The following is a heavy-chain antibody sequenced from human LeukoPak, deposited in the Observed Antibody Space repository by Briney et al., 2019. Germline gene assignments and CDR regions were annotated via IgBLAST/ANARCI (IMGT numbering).Heavy chain of an antibody. V-gene: IGHV3-23*01. D-gene: IGHD3-22*01. CDR1: GFTFSSYA. Sequence: GGSLRLSCAASGFTFSSYAMSWVRQAPGKGLEWVSAISGSGGNTYYADSVKGRFTISRDNSKNTLYLQMNNLRAEDTAVYYCAKGLPWLPLYYFDYWGQGTLVTVSS. CDR2: ISGSGGNT. CDR3: AKGLPWLPLYYFDY. J-gene: IGHJ4*02.